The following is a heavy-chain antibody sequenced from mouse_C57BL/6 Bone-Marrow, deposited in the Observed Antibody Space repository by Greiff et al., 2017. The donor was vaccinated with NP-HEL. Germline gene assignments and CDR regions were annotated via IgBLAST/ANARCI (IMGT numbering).Heavy chain of an antibody. V-gene: IGHV1-55*01. CDR3: ARYLMTTVVHWYFDV. J-gene: IGHJ1*03. CDR2: IYPGSGST. CDR1: GYTFTSYW. Sequence: QVQLQQPGAELVKPGASVKLSCKASGYTFTSYWITWVKQRPGQGLEWIGDIYPGSGSTNYNEKFKSKATMTVDTSSSTAYVQLSSLTSEDSAVYYWARYLMTTVVHWYFDVWGTGTTVPVSS. D-gene: IGHD1-1*01.